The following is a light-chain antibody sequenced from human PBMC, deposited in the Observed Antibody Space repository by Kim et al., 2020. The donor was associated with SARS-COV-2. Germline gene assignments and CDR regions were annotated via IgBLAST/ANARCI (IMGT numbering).Light chain of an antibody. CDR3: AAWDDSFWV. J-gene: IGLJ3*02. V-gene: IGLV1-47*01. CDR1: RSNIGSNY. Sequence: PGQSVNIACYGSRSNIGSNYVYWYQQLPGTAPKLLIYRNNQRPSGVPDRFSGSKSGTSASLAISGLRSEDEADYYCAAWDDSFWVFGGGTQLTVL. CDR2: RNN.